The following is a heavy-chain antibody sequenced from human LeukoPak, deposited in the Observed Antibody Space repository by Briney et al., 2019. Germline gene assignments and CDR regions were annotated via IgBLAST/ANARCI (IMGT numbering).Heavy chain of an antibody. D-gene: IGHD3-9*01. CDR3: ARDGGRYFDWWNDAFDI. V-gene: IGHV3-21*01. Sequence: GGSLRLSCAASGFMFSRYSMNWVRQAPGKGLEWVSSISSSSSYIYYADSVKGRFTISRDNARNSLYLQMNSLRAEDTAVYYCARDGGRYFDWWNDAFDIWGQGTMVTVSS. CDR2: ISSSSSYI. CDR1: GFMFSRYS. J-gene: IGHJ3*02.